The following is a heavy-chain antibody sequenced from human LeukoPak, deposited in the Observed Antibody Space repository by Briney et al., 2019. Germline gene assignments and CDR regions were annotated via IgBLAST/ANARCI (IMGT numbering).Heavy chain of an antibody. Sequence: ASVTVSCKASGYTFTSYDIDWVRQAIGQGLEWMGWMNPNSGNTGYAQKFQGRVTMTSNTSISTAYMELSSLRSEDTAVYYCARATKTMVRGVIITYSYYYMDVWGKGTTVTISS. CDR3: ARATKTMVRGVIITYSYYYMDV. D-gene: IGHD3-10*01. V-gene: IGHV1-8*01. J-gene: IGHJ6*03. CDR1: GYTFTSYD. CDR2: MNPNSGNT.